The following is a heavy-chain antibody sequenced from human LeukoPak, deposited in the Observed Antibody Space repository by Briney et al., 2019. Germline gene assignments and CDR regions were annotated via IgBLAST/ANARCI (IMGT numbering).Heavy chain of an antibody. CDR3: ARGMGGYGGYDY. CDR1: GFTVSSNY. J-gene: IGHJ4*02. CDR2: NYSGGSS. V-gene: IGHV3-66*01. D-gene: IGHD5-12*01. Sequence: GRSLRLSCAASGFTVSSNYMSWVRQAPGKGLEWVSVNYSGGSSYYADSVKGRFTISRDNSKNTVYLQMNSLRVEDTAVYYCARGMGGYGGYDYWGQGTLVTVSS.